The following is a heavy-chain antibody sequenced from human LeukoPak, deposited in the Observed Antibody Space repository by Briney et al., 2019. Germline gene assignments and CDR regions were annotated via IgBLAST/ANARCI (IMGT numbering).Heavy chain of an antibody. D-gene: IGHD1-26*01. J-gene: IGHJ4*02. Sequence: GSLRLSCAASGFPFSTYWMSWVRQAPGKGLEWVANINQDGSERHYVDSVKGRFTISRDNAKNSVYLQMNSLRVEDTAVYYCASDKMVGATRFEYWGQGTLVTVSS. CDR3: ASDKMVGATRFEY. CDR2: INQDGSER. V-gene: IGHV3-7*01. CDR1: GFPFSTYW.